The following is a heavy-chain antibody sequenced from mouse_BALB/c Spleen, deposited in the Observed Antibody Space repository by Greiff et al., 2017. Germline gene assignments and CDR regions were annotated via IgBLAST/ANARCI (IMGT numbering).Heavy chain of an antibody. Sequence: VQLRQSGPGLVQPSQSLSITCTVSGFSLTSYGVHWVRQSPGKGLEWLGVIWSGGSTDYNAAFISKLSISKDNSKSQVFFKMNSLQANDTAIYYCARALYYGSSYAYWGQGTLVTVSA. J-gene: IGHJ3*01. CDR2: IWSGGST. CDR1: GFSLTSYG. CDR3: ARALYYGSSYAY. V-gene: IGHV2-2*02. D-gene: IGHD1-1*01.